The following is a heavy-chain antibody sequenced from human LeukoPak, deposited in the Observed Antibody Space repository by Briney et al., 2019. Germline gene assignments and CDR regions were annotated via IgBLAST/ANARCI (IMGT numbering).Heavy chain of an antibody. V-gene: IGHV1-2*02. CDR3: ARDAAGDRMVYFDY. J-gene: IGHJ4*02. D-gene: IGHD2-8*01. CDR2: ININSGAT. CDR1: GYTFTDYY. Sequence: ASVQVSCQASGYTFTDYYIHWVRQAPGQGLEWVGWININSGATNYAQTFQGRVTMTRDTSISTAYMELSWLVSDDTAVYYCARDAAGDRMVYFDYWGQGTLVTVSS.